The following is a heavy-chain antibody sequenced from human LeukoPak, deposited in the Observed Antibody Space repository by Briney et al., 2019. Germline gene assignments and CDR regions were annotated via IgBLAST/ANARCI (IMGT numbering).Heavy chain of an antibody. V-gene: IGHV3-15*05. D-gene: IGHD3-10*01. CDR1: GFTFSSYW. CDR3: TTVTLRPVGL. J-gene: IGHJ4*02. Sequence: GGSLRLSCVASGFTFSSYWMTWVRQAPGKGLEWVGRIKSKSDGGTTDYAAPVKGRFTISRDDSKNTLFLQVNSLKIEDTAVYYCTTVTLRPVGLWGQGTLVTVSS. CDR2: IKSKSDGGTT.